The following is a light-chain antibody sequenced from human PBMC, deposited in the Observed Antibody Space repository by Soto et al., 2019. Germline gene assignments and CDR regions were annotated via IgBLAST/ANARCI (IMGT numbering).Light chain of an antibody. J-gene: IGKJ3*01. V-gene: IGKV3-20*01. CDR1: QSISRTY. Sequence: EIVLKQSPGTLSLSPGERATLSCRASQSISRTYLACYQHKPGQAPRLLIYGVSTRATGIPDRFSGSGSGTDFTLTITRLEPEDFAVYYCHQYGASPFTFGPGTKVDIK. CDR3: HQYGASPFT. CDR2: GVS.